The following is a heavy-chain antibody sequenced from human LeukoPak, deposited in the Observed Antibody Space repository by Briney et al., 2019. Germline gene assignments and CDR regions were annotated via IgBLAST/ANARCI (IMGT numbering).Heavy chain of an antibody. CDR1: GFTFSSYS. CDR2: TSSSSSTI. CDR3: AREIVATPSDYFDY. D-gene: IGHD5-12*01. V-gene: IGHV3-48*01. J-gene: IGHJ4*02. Sequence: GGSLRLSCAASGFTFSSYSMNWVRQAPGKGLEWDSYTSSSSSTIYYADSVKGRFTISRDNAKNSLYLQMNSLRAEDTAVYYCAREIVATPSDYFDYWGQGTLVTVSS.